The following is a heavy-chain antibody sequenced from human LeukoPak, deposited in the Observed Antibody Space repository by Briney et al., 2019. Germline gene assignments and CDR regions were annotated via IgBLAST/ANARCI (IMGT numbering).Heavy chain of an antibody. CDR2: INHSGST. J-gene: IGHJ4*02. CDR3: ARLKLLWFGEFPRRGYFDY. V-gene: IGHV4-34*01. CDR1: GGSFSGYY. D-gene: IGHD3-10*01. Sequence: SETLSLTCAVYGGSFSGYYWSWIRQPPGKVLEWIGEINHSGSTNYNPSLKSRVTISVDTSKNQFSLKLSSVTAADTAVYYCARLKLLWFGEFPRRGYFDYWGQGTLVTVSS.